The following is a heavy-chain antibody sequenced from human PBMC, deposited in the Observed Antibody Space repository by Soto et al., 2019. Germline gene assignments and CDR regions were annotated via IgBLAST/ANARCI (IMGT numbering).Heavy chain of an antibody. CDR1: GGSFSDSA. J-gene: IGHJ6*02. CDR2: IIPNFGSA. CDR3: ARDAFAYGGGYSYYGMDV. D-gene: IGHD2-21*01. V-gene: IGHV1-69*01. Sequence: QVQLVQSGPEVKKPGSSVKVSCRASGGSFSDSALSWVRQAPGQGLEWMGGIIPNFGSAAYAQKFPGRVTVTVDESTTTAYMELSSLRFEDTAIYYCARDAFAYGGGYSYYGMDVWGQGTTVTVSS.